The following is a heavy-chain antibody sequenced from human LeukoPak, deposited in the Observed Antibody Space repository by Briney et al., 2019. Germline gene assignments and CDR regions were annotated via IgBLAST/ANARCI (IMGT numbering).Heavy chain of an antibody. CDR1: GFTFSSYA. J-gene: IGHJ4*02. CDR2: ISYDGSNK. D-gene: IGHD6-13*01. CDR3: ARDLSSSWGPGGYYFDY. Sequence: PGGSLRLSCAASGFTFSSYAMHWVRQAPGKGLEWVAVISYDGSNKYYADSVKGRFTISRDNSKNTLYLQMNSLRAEDTAVYYCARDLSSSWGPGGYYFDYWGQGTLVTVSS. V-gene: IGHV3-30*04.